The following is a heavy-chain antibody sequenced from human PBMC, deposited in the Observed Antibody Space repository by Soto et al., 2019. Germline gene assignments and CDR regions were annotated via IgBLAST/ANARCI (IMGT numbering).Heavy chain of an antibody. J-gene: IGHJ5*02. CDR2: FDPEDGET. V-gene: IGHV1-24*01. CDR1: GYTLTELS. Sequence: ASVKVSCKVSGYTLTELSMHWVRQAPGKGLEWMGGFDPEDGETIYAQKFQGRVTMTEDTSTDTAYMELSSLRSEDTAVYYCATVGYDFWSGYYWFGPWGQGTLVTVSS. D-gene: IGHD3-3*01. CDR3: ATVGYDFWSGYYWFGP.